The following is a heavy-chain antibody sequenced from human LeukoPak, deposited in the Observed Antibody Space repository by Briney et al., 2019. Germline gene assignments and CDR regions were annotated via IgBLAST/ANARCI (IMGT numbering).Heavy chain of an antibody. CDR1: GYTFTGYF. J-gene: IGHJ4*02. CDR2: INPSGGGT. D-gene: IGHD5-18*01. CDR3: AREIGPRQLHLWGSAFDY. V-gene: IGHV1-46*01. Sequence: ASVKVSCKASGYTFTGYFMHWVRQAPGQGLEWMGIINPSGGGTSYAQKFQGRLTMTRDTSTTTVYMELSSLRSEDTAMYYCAREIGPRQLHLWGSAFDYWGQGTLVTVSS.